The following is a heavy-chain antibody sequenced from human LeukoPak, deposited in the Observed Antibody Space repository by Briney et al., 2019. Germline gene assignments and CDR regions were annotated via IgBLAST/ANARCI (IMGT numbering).Heavy chain of an antibody. D-gene: IGHD3-22*01. V-gene: IGHV3-11*01. Sequence: PGGPLRLSCAASGFTFSDYYMSWIRQAPGRGLEWVSYISSSGSTIYYADSVKGRFTISRDNAKNSLYLQMNSLRAEDTAVYYCARVGYYDSSGYSIWGQGTMVTVSS. CDR3: ARVGYYDSSGYSI. J-gene: IGHJ3*02. CDR1: GFTFSDYY. CDR2: ISSSGSTI.